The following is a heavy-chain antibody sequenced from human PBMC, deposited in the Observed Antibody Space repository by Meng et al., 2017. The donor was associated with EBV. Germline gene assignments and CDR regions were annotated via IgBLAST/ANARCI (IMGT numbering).Heavy chain of an antibody. CDR3: ARVGIAVAGTGDY. Sequence: QVQVVQYGAELKKPGASVKVSCKASGYTFTGYYMHWVRQAPGQGLEWMGRINPNSGGTNYAQKFQGRVTMTRDTSISTAYMELSRLRSDDTAVYYCARVGIAVAGTGDYWGQGTLVTVSS. D-gene: IGHD6-19*01. J-gene: IGHJ4*02. V-gene: IGHV1-2*06. CDR1: GYTFTGYY. CDR2: INPNSGGT.